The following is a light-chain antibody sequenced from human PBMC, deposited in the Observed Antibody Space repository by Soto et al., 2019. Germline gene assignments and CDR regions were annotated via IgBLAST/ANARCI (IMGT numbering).Light chain of an antibody. J-gene: IGKJ4*01. CDR2: AAS. CDR3: QQSYSILLT. V-gene: IGKV1-39*01. Sequence: DLQMTQSPSSLSASVGDRVTITCRASQSISGYLNWYQQKPGKAPKLLIYAASSLQSGVPSRFSGSGSGTDFTLTISSLQPEDFATYYCQQSYSILLTFGGGTKVEIK. CDR1: QSISGY.